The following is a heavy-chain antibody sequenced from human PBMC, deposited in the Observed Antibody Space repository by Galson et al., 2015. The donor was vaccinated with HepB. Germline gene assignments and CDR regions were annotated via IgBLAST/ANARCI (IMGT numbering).Heavy chain of an antibody. CDR1: GFTFSSYA. CDR3: ARRSAHYYYDSSPFDI. V-gene: IGHV3-48*01. D-gene: IGHD3-22*01. Sequence: SLRLSCAASGFTFSSYAMSWVRQAPGKGLEWVSYISSSSSTIYYADSVKGRFTISRDNAKNSLYLQMNSLRAEDTAVYYCARRSAHYYYDSSPFDIWGQGTMVTVSS. CDR2: ISSSSSTI. J-gene: IGHJ3*02.